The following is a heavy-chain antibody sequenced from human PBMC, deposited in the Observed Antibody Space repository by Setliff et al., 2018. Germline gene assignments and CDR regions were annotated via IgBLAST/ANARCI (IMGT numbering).Heavy chain of an antibody. CDR3: TTGSIFDP. Sequence: PGGSLRLSCAASGFIFSKAWMSWVRQAPGKGLEWVARIKSKSDAGTTDYAAPVKGRFTISRDDSKDTLYLDMNSLTSDDTAVYFCTTGSIFDPWGKGTLVTVSS. CDR1: GFIFSKAW. V-gene: IGHV3-15*01. J-gene: IGHJ5*02. CDR2: IKSKSDAGTT.